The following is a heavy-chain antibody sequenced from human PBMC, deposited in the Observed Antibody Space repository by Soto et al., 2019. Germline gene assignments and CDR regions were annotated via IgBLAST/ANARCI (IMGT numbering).Heavy chain of an antibody. J-gene: IGHJ4*02. Sequence: GGSLRLSCAASGFTFSTYAMAWVRQAPGKGLEWVSGVSASGLNTDYADPVKGRFTISRDNSKNTLYLQMNSLRAEDTAVYYCAKDRDDYGDYYFDYWGQGTLVTVSS. CDR1: GFTFSTYA. D-gene: IGHD4-17*01. CDR2: VSASGLNT. CDR3: AKDRDDYGDYYFDY. V-gene: IGHV3-23*01.